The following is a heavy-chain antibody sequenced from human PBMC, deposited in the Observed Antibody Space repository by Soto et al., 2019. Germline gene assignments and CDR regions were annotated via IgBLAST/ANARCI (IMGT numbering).Heavy chain of an antibody. J-gene: IGHJ4*02. V-gene: IGHV4-61*01. CDR1: GGSVSSGSYY. CDR3: ARLPADDSSGYYPYQRSTLTYYFDY. Sequence: SETLSLTCTVSGGSVSSGSYYWSWIRQPPGKGLEWIGYIYYSGSTNYNPSLKSRVTISVDTSKNQFSLKLSSVTAADTAVYYCARLPADDSSGYYPYQRSTLTYYFDYWGQGTLVTSPQ. D-gene: IGHD3-22*01. CDR2: IYYSGST.